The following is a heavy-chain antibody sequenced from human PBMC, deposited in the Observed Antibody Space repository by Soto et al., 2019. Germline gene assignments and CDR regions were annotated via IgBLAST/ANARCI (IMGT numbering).Heavy chain of an antibody. J-gene: IGHJ4*02. Sequence: QVQLVQSGAEVKKPGASVKVSCKASGYTFTDYYIHWVRQAPGQGLEWMGWINPNTGGTNYAQKFQGWVTMTRDSSINTAYIELSRLRSDDTAVYYCARHWAESSAYFFDYWGQGTLVTIPS. CDR2: INPNTGGT. CDR3: ARHWAESSAYFFDY. D-gene: IGHD3-22*01. CDR1: GYTFTDYY. V-gene: IGHV1-2*04.